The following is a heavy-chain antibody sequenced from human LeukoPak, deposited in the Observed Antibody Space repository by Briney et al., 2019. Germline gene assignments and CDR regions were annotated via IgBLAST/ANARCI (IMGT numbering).Heavy chain of an antibody. Sequence: GGSLRLSCAASGFTFSSYAMHWVGQAPGKGLEWVAVISYDGSNKYYADSVKGRFTISRDNSKNTLYLQMNSLRPDDTAVYYCAREPQYWGQGTLITVSS. J-gene: IGHJ4*02. CDR1: GFTFSSYA. CDR3: AREPQY. CDR2: ISYDGSNK. V-gene: IGHV3-30-3*01.